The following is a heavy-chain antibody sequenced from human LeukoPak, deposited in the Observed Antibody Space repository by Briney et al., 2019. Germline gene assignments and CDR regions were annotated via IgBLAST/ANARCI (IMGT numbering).Heavy chain of an antibody. CDR1: GYTFTSYG. J-gene: IGHJ5*02. D-gene: IGHD3-22*01. CDR3: ALPGAYYYDSSVLDP. Sequence: ASVKVSCKASGYTFTSYGISWVRQAPGQGLEWMGWISAYNGNTNYAQKLQGRVTMTTDTSTSTAYMELRSLGSDDTAVYYCALPGAYYYDSSVLDPWGQGTLVTVSS. V-gene: IGHV1-18*01. CDR2: ISAYNGNT.